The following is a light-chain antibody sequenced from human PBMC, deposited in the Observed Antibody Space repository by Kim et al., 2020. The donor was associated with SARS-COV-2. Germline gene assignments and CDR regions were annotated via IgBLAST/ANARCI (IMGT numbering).Light chain of an antibody. V-gene: IGLV3-9*01. Sequence: VALGQTARITCGGNNIGSKNVHWYQQKPGQAPVLVIHRDSNRPSGIPERFSGSNSGNTATLTISRAQAGDEADYYCQVWDSSPVVFGGGTQLTVL. J-gene: IGLJ2*01. CDR1: NIGSKN. CDR3: QVWDSSPVV. CDR2: RDS.